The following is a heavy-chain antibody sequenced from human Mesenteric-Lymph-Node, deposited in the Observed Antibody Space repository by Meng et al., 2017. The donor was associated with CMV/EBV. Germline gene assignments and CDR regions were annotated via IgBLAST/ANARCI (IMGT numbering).Heavy chain of an antibody. V-gene: IGHV4-31*02. Sequence: VSCGSIGSGGYYWSWIRQHPGQGLEWIGYIYYSGNTYYNPSLNSRVTISLDTSKNQFSLRLSSVTAADTAVYYCARSSSSSISWFDPWGQGTLVTVSS. CDR2: IYYSGNT. CDR1: CGSIGSGGYY. D-gene: IGHD6-6*01. CDR3: ARSSSSSISWFDP. J-gene: IGHJ5*02.